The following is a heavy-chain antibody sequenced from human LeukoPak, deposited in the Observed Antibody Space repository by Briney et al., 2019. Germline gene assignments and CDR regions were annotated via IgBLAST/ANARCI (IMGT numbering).Heavy chain of an antibody. CDR2: ISGSGGST. CDR3: AKDSLIAAAGYYLDY. CDR1: GFTFSSYA. Sequence: PGGSLRLSCAASGFTFSSYAMSWVRQAPGKGLEWVSAISGSGGSTYYADSVKGRFTISRDNSKNTLYLQMNSLRAEDTAVNYCAKDSLIAAAGYYLDYGGKEPLVPVPS. J-gene: IGHJ4*02. V-gene: IGHV3-23*01. D-gene: IGHD6-13*01.